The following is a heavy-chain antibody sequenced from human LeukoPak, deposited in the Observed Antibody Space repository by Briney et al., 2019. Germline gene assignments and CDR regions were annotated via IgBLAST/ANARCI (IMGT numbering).Heavy chain of an antibody. J-gene: IGHJ4*02. CDR1: GFTFGDYA. V-gene: IGHV3-9*01. CDR2: ISWNSGSI. Sequence: GRSLRLSCAASGFTFGDYAMHWVRQAPGKGLEWVSGISWNSGSIGYADSVKGRFTISRDNAKNSLYLQMNSLRAEDTALYYCAKAQPYYDSSGYYSLDYWGQGTLVTVSS. D-gene: IGHD3-22*01. CDR3: AKAQPYYDSSGYYSLDY.